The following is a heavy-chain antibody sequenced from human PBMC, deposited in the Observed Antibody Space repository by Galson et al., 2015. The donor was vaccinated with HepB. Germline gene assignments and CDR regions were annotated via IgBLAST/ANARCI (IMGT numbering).Heavy chain of an antibody. D-gene: IGHD3-9*01. V-gene: IGHV3-30*01. CDR1: GFTFSTYT. Sequence: SLRLSCAASGFTFSTYTMHWVRQAPGKGLGWVALISYAGSNKYYADPVKGRFSISRDNSKNTLYLQMNSLRVEDTAVYYCASPFIEKTLRYFFDYWGQGTLVTVSA. CDR2: ISYAGSNK. J-gene: IGHJ4*02. CDR3: ASPFIEKTLRYFFDY.